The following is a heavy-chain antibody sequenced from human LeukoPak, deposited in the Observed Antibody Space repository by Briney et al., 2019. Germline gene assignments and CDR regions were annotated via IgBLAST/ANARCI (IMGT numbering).Heavy chain of an antibody. CDR2: IRSKANSYAT. CDR1: GFTFSGSA. J-gene: IGHJ5*02. V-gene: IGHV3-73*01. D-gene: IGHD6-13*01. Sequence: GGSLKLSCAASGFTFSGSAMHWVRQASGKGLEWVGRIRSKANSYATAYAASVKGRFTISRDDSKNTAYLQMNSLKTEDTAVYYCTRHQEGYHLIPIAAAELDPWGQGTLVTASS. CDR3: TRHQEGYHLIPIAAAELDP.